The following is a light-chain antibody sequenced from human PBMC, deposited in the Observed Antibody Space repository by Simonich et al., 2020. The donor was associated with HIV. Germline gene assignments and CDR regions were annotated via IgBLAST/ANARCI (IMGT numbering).Light chain of an antibody. V-gene: IGKV4-1*01. J-gene: IGKJ1*01. Sequence: DIVMTQSPDSLAVSLGERATINCKSSQSVVYSSNNKNYLAWYQQKPGQLPKLLIYWASTRESGVPDRFSGSGSGTDFTLTISSLQAEDVAVYYCQQYYSTPRTFGQGTKVEIK. CDR3: QQYYSTPRT. CDR1: QSVVYSSNNKNY. CDR2: WAS.